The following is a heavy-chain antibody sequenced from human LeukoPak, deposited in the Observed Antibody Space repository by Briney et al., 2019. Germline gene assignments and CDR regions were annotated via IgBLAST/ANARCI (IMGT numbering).Heavy chain of an antibody. CDR2: INQAGSEK. D-gene: IGHD3-10*01. CDR1: GFTFSRYW. V-gene: IGHV3-7*01. Sequence: GGSLRLSCAASGFTFSRYWMSWVRQAPGKGLEWVADINQAGSEKFYVGSVKGRFTISRDNAKISLYLQMNSLRAEDTAVYYCARVTPGGVGSFDYWGQGTLVTVSS. J-gene: IGHJ4*02. CDR3: ARVTPGGVGSFDY.